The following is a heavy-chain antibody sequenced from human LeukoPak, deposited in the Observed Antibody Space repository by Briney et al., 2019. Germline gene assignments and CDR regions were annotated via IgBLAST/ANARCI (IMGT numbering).Heavy chain of an antibody. CDR2: IRQDGSEK. V-gene: IGHV3-7*01. J-gene: IGHJ4*02. Sequence: HSGGSLRLSCAASGFTFSNHWMSWVRQAPGKGLEWVANIRQDGSEKYYVDSVKGRFTISRDNAKNSLYLQMNSLRAEDTAVYYCARVRSGWYFDNYWGQGTLVTVSS. CDR3: ARVRSGWYFDNY. CDR1: GFTFSNHW. D-gene: IGHD6-19*01.